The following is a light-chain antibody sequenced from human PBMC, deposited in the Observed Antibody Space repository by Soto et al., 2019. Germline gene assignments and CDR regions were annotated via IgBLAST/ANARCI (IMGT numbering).Light chain of an antibody. J-gene: IGKJ1*01. Sequence: EIVLTQSPATLSLSPGERATLSCRASQSVSSYLAWYQQKPGQAPRLLIYDASSLESGVPQRFSGSGSGTEFTLTISSLQTDDFSTYYCQQYHSYWTFGQGTKVDIK. V-gene: IGKV3-11*01. CDR1: QSVSSY. CDR3: QQYHSYWT. CDR2: DAS.